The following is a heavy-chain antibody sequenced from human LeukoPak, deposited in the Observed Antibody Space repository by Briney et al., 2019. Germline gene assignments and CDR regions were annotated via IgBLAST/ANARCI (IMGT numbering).Heavy chain of an antibody. J-gene: IGHJ4*02. V-gene: IGHV3-7*01. CDR1: GFTFSSYW. CDR2: IKQDGSEK. Sequence: PGGSLRLSCAASGFTFSSYWMSWVRQAPGKGLEWVANIKQDGSEKYYVDSVKGRFTISRDNAKNSLYLQMNSLRAEDTAVYYCARGDDYGDYGTYGIDYWGQGTLVTVSS. CDR3: ARGDDYGDYGTYGIDY. D-gene: IGHD4-17*01.